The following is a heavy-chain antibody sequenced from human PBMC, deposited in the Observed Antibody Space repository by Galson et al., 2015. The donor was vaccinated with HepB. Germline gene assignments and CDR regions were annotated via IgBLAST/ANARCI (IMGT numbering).Heavy chain of an antibody. CDR1: GFTFSTYG. D-gene: IGHD3-22*01. CDR3: AKELNYYDSSGPYPTPFDY. CDR2: VSGSGFST. V-gene: IGHV3-23*01. J-gene: IGHJ4*02. Sequence: SLRLSCAASGFTFSTYGMSWVRQAPGKGLEWVSTVSGSGFSTYYADSVKGRFTISRDNSKNTLYLQMNSLRAEDTAIYYCAKELNYYDSSGPYPTPFDYWGQGTLVTVSS.